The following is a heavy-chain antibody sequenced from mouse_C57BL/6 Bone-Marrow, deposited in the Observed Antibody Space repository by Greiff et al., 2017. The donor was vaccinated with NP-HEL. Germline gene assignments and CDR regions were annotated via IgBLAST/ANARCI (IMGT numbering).Heavy chain of an antibody. Sequence: VQLKHSGAELVKPGASVKLSCTASGFNIKDYYMHWVKQRTEQGLEWIGRIDPEDGETKYAPKFQGKATITADTSSNTAYLQLSSLTSEDTAVYYCARNYGSSYWYFDVWGTGTTVTVSS. V-gene: IGHV14-2*01. D-gene: IGHD1-1*01. CDR2: IDPEDGET. CDR1: GFNIKDYY. CDR3: ARNYGSSYWYFDV. J-gene: IGHJ1*03.